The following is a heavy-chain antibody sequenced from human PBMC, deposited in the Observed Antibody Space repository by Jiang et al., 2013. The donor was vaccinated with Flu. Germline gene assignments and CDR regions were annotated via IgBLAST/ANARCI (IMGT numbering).Heavy chain of an antibody. V-gene: IGHV1-69*06. CDR3: ARGPDSSTYYYFY. D-gene: IGHD3-22*01. CDR2: VIPIFGTA. Sequence: GAEVKKPGSSVKVSCKASGGTFTTSAISWVRQAPGQGLEWMGGVIPIFGTANYAQKFQGRVTITADKSTSTAYMDLRGLTSEDTAVYYCARGPDSSTYYYFYWGQGTLVTVSS. J-gene: IGHJ4*02. CDR1: GGTFTTSA.